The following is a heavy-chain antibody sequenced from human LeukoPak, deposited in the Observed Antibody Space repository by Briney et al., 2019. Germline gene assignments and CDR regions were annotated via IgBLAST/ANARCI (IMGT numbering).Heavy chain of an antibody. Sequence: LSETLSLTCAVYGGSFSGYYWSWIRQPPGKGLEWIGEINHSGSTNYNPSLKSRVTISVDTSKNQFSLKLSSVTAADTAVYYCARHRCSGGSCYPMNWFDPWGQGTLVTVSS. CDR3: ARHRCSGGSCYPMNWFDP. CDR2: INHSGST. V-gene: IGHV4-34*01. J-gene: IGHJ5*02. D-gene: IGHD2-15*01. CDR1: GGSFSGYY.